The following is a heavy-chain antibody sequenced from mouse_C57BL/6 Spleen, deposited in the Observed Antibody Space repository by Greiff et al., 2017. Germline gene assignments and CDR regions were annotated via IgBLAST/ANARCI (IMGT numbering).Heavy chain of an antibody. CDR1: GYTFTDYN. J-gene: IGHJ2*01. D-gene: IGHD1-1*01. CDR3: ARRPVVANYFDY. Sequence: EVQLQQSGPELVKPGASVKMSCKASGYTFTDYNMHWVKQSHGKSLEWIGYINPNNGGTSYNQKFKGKATLTVNKSSSTAYMELRSLTSEDSAVYYCARRPVVANYFDYWGQGTTLTVSS. V-gene: IGHV1-22*01. CDR2: INPNNGGT.